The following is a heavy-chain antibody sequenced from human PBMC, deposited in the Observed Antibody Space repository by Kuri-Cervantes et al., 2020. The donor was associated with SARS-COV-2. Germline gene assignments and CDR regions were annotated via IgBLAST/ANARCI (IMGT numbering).Heavy chain of an antibody. CDR1: GGSFSNFY. CDR3: ARGGDWFDP. Sequence: ESLKISCAVYGGSFSNFYWSWIRQPPGKGLEWIGEINHSGSANYNPSPKSRVTISVDKSKNQLSLKLSSVTAADTAVYYCARGGDWFDPWGRGTLVTVSS. J-gene: IGHJ5*02. D-gene: IGHD3-16*01. CDR2: INHSGSA. V-gene: IGHV4-34*01.